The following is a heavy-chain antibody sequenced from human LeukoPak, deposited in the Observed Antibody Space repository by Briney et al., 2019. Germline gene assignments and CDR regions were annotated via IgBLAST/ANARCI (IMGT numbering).Heavy chain of an antibody. CDR3: ARESPSCGGDCNDY. CDR2: ISSSSSYI. Sequence: GGSLRLSCAASGFTFSHYSMNWVRQAPGKGLEWVSSISSSSSYIYYADSVKGRFTISRDNAKNSLYLQMNSLRAEDTAVYYCARESPSCGGDCNDYWGQGTLVTVSS. V-gene: IGHV3-21*01. J-gene: IGHJ4*02. CDR1: GFTFSHYS. D-gene: IGHD2-21*02.